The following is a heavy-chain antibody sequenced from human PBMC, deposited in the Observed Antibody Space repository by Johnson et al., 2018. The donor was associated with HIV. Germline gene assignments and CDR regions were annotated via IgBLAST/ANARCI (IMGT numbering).Heavy chain of an antibody. CDR3: AKDGGRWSYSFDV. Sequence: VQLVESGGGLVQPGRSLRLSCAASGFTFDDYAMHWVRQAPGKGLEWVSGISWNSGSIGYADSVKGRFTISRDNAKNSLYLQMKSLRAEDTAVYYCAKDGGRWSYSFDVWGRGTKVTVSS. CDR1: GFTFDDYA. CDR2: ISWNSGSI. V-gene: IGHV3-9*01. D-gene: IGHD3-16*01. J-gene: IGHJ3*01.